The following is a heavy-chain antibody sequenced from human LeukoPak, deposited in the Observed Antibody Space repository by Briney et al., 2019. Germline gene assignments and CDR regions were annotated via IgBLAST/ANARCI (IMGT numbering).Heavy chain of an antibody. D-gene: IGHD2-21*02. CDR3: ARLILAYCGGDCYSCAFDI. CDR1: GYTFTSYY. V-gene: IGHV1-46*01. CDR2: INPSGGST. Sequence: ASVKVSCKASGYTFTSYYMHWVRQAPGQGLEWMGIINPSGGSTSYAQKFQGRVTMTRDTSTSTVYMELSSLRSEDTAVYYCARLILAYCGGDCYSCAFDIWGQGTMVTVSS. J-gene: IGHJ3*02.